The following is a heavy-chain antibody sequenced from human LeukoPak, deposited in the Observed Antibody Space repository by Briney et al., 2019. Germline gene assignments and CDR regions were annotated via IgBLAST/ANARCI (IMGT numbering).Heavy chain of an antibody. CDR2: ISSSSSTI. D-gene: IGHD6-19*01. V-gene: IGHV3-48*01. J-gene: IGHJ5*02. CDR1: GFTFSSYS. CDR3: ARGGRKAVAGTPNWFDP. Sequence: GGSLRLSCAASGFTFSSYSMNWVRQAPGKGLEWVAYISSSSSTIYYADSVKGRFTISRDNAKNSLYLQMNSLRAEDTAVYYCARGGRKAVAGTPNWFDPWGQGTLVTVSS.